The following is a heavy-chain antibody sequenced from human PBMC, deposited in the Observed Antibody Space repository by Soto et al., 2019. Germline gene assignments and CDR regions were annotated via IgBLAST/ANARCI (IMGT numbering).Heavy chain of an antibody. D-gene: IGHD2-21*02. CDR2: IYPGDSDT. CDR3: ARTAYCGGDCYSRYYYYGMDV. J-gene: IGHJ6*02. Sequence: GESLKISCKGSGYSFTSYWIGWVGQMPGKGLEWMGIIYPGDSDTRYSPSFQGQVTISADKSISTAYLQWSSLKASDTAMYYCARTAYCGGDCYSRYYYYGMDVWGQGTTVTVSS. CDR1: GYSFTSYW. V-gene: IGHV5-51*01.